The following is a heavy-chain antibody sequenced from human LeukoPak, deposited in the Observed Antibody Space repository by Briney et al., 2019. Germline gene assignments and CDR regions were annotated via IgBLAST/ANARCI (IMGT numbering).Heavy chain of an antibody. CDR1: GGSISSYY. D-gene: IGHD2-2*01. J-gene: IGHJ5*02. V-gene: IGHV4-59*08. CDR2: IYYSGST. CDR3: ARHAGYCSSTSCAPWFDP. Sequence: SDTLSLTCTLSGGSISSYYWSWIRQPPGKGLEWIGHIYYSGSTNYNPSLKSRVTISVDTSKNQFSLKLNSVTAADTAVYYCARHAGYCSSTSCAPWFDPWGQGTLVTVSS.